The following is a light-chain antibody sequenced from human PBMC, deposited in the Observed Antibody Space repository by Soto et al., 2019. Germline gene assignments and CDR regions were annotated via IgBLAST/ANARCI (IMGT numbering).Light chain of an antibody. J-gene: IGLJ1*01. CDR1: SSDVGGYNY. CDR3: SSYTSSSTLEV. V-gene: IGLV2-14*01. Sequence: QCALTQPVSVSGSPGQSIPVSCTGTSSDVGGYNYVSWYQQHAGKAPKLMIYDVSNRPSGVSNRFSGSKSGNTASLTISELQAEDEADYYCSSYTSSSTLEVFGTGTKVTVL. CDR2: DVS.